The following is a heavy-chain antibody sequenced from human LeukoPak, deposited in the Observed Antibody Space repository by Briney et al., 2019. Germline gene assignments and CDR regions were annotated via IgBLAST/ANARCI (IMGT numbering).Heavy chain of an antibody. D-gene: IGHD5-24*01. CDR1: GGSFSGYY. J-gene: IGHJ6*03. CDR3: ARRPTRRWLQLSYYYMDV. Sequence: SETLSLTCAVYGGSFSGYYWSWIRQPPGKGLEWIGEINHSGSTNYNPSLKSRVTISVDTSKNQISLKLSSVTAADTAVYYCARRPTRRWLQLSYYYMDVWGKGTTVTISS. CDR2: INHSGST. V-gene: IGHV4-34*01.